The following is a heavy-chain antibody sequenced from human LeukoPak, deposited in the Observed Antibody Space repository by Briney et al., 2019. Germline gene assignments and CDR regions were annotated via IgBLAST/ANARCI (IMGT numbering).Heavy chain of an antibody. CDR3: ARLLAGCPGGRCRAHFDY. CDR2: IYYGGST. Sequence: PSETLSLTCSVSGDSINSNYWSWMRQPPGKGLEWIGYIYYGGSTNYNPSLKSRVSMSVDTSKNQFSLNLSCVTAADTAVYHCARLLAGCPGGRCRAHFDYWGQGTLVTVSS. D-gene: IGHD2-15*01. V-gene: IGHV4-59*01. CDR1: GDSINSNY. J-gene: IGHJ4*02.